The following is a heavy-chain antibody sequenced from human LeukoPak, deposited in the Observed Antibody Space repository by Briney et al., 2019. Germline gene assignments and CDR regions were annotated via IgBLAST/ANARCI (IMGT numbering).Heavy chain of an antibody. J-gene: IGHJ4*02. D-gene: IGHD1-26*01. Sequence: GGSLRLSCAASGFTFSSCAMSWVRQAPGKGLEWVSTIIDSGNSIYYADSVEGRFTISRDNSKDTLYLQMDSLRAGDTAVYYCAKDPIFSGSYGVFDSWGQGTLVTVSS. V-gene: IGHV3-23*01. CDR3: AKDPIFSGSYGVFDS. CDR1: GFTFSSCA. CDR2: IIDSGNSI.